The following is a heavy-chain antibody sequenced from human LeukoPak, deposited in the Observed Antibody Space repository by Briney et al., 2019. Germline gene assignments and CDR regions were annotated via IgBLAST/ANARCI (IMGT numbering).Heavy chain of an antibody. J-gene: IGHJ6*02. CDR2: IDSGGAT. Sequence: PGGSLRLSCAASGLTVSSNYMSWVRQAPGKGLEWVSVIDSGGATYYADSVKGRFTISRDNSKNTLYLQMSSLRAEDTAVYYCARDRGDYYYGMDVWGQGTTVTVSS. CDR3: ARDRGDYYYGMDV. V-gene: IGHV3-53*01. D-gene: IGHD3-10*01. CDR1: GLTVSSNY.